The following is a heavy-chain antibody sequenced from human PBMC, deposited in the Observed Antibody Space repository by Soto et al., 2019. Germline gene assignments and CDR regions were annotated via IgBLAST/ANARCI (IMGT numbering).Heavy chain of an antibody. V-gene: IGHV3-74*01. D-gene: IGHD3-16*01. CDR2: INSDGSST. CDR3: ARGGTGSGYYYAMDV. CDR1: GFTISSYW. J-gene: IGHJ6*02. Sequence: GGSLRLSCAASGFTISSYWMHWVRQAPGKGLVWVSRINSDGSSTHYADSVKGRFTISRDNAKNTLYLQVNSLRAEDTAVYYCARGGTGSGYYYAMDVWGQGTTVTVSS.